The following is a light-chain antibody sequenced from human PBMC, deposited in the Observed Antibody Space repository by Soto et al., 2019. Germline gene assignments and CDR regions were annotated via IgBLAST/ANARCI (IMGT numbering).Light chain of an antibody. J-gene: IGLJ2*01. CDR2: DVN. CDR3: TSGTTSTTII. CDR1: SSDIGAYNF. V-gene: IGLV2-14*03. Sequence: QSALTQPASVSWSPGQSITISCTGTSSDIGAYNFVSWYQQHPGKAPKLMLYDVNIRPSGVSNRFSGSKSGNTASLTISGLHAEYEADYYCTSGTTSTTIIFGGGTKLTVL.